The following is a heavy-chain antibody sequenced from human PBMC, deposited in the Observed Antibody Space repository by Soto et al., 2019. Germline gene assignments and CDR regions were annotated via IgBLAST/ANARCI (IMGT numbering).Heavy chain of an antibody. D-gene: IGHD3-16*02. CDR1: GGTFSSYA. CDR2: IIPIFGTA. J-gene: IGHJ6*02. Sequence: SVKVSCKASGGTFSSYAISWVRQAPGQGLEWMGGIIPIFGTANYAQKFQGRVTITADESTSTAYMELSSLRSEDTAVYYCARMIKFGGVIVSYHGMDVWGQGXTVTV. V-gene: IGHV1-69*13. CDR3: ARMIKFGGVIVSYHGMDV.